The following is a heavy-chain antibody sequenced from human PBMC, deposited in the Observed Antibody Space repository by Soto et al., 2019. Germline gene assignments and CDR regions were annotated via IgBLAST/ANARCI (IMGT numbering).Heavy chain of an antibody. CDR3: ARDHLRGSGGPGPPYYYGMDV. CDR1: GGTFSSYT. Sequence: GASVKVSCKASGGTFSSYTISWVRQAPGQGLEWMGRIITNNGIINYAQKVQGRVTMTTDTSTSTAYLEVRSLRSDDTAVYYCARDHLRGSGGPGPPYYYGMDVWGQGTTVTVSS. V-gene: IGHV1-18*01. J-gene: IGHJ6*02. D-gene: IGHD6-19*01. CDR2: IITNNGII.